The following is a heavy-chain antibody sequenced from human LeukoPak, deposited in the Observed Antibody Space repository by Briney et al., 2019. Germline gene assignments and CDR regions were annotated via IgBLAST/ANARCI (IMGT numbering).Heavy chain of an antibody. Sequence: GGSLRLSCAASGFTFSDYSMNWVRQAPGKGLEWISYIGISSGNTKYADSVKGRFTISGDNAKSSLYLQMNSLRVEDTAVYYCARDHNYAFDNWGQGTLVTVAS. J-gene: IGHJ4*02. D-gene: IGHD4-11*01. CDR1: GFTFSDYS. V-gene: IGHV3-48*04. CDR2: IGISSGNT. CDR3: ARDHNYAFDN.